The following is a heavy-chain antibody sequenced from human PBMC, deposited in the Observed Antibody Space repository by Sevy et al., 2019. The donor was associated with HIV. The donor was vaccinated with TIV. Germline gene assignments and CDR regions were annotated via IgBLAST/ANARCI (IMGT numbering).Heavy chain of an antibody. D-gene: IGHD2-8*02. Sequence: ASVKVSCKASGGTFSSYAISWVRQAPGQGLEWMGGIIPIFGTANYAQKFQGRVTITADESTSTAYMELSSLRSEDTAVYYCARDTIPATNCTGGVCYSAYYYYYGMYVWGQGTTVTVSS. CDR2: IIPIFGTA. V-gene: IGHV1-69*13. CDR1: GGTFSSYA. CDR3: ARDTIPATNCTGGVCYSAYYYYYGMYV. J-gene: IGHJ6*01.